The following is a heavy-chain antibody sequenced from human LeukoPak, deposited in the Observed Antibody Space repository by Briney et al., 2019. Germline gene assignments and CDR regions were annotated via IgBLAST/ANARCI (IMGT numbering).Heavy chain of an antibody. CDR2: LDPEDSEA. Sequence: ASVKVSCKVSGYTLSDLAMHWVRQAPGKGLEWMGGLDPEDSEAIYAQPLQGRVTMTEDTSSDTAYIVLSSLRSEDTAVYYCSTRDSGDYGAFDIWGQGTMVTVSS. D-gene: IGHD4-17*01. V-gene: IGHV1-24*01. CDR3: STRDSGDYGAFDI. J-gene: IGHJ3*02. CDR1: GYTLSDLA.